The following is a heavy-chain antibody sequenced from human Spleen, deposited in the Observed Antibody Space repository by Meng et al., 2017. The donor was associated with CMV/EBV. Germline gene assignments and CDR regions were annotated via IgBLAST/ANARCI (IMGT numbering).Heavy chain of an antibody. D-gene: IGHD6-6*01. Sequence: GGSLRLSCAASGFTFSSYSMNWVCQTPGKGLEWVSSISSSSSYIYYADSVKGRFTISRDNAKNSLYLQMNSLRAEDTAVYYCARGSGSSSRRDYYYYGMDVWGQGTTVTVS. CDR2: ISSSSSYI. CDR1: GFTFSSYS. J-gene: IGHJ6*02. V-gene: IGHV3-21*01. CDR3: ARGSGSSSRRDYYYYGMDV.